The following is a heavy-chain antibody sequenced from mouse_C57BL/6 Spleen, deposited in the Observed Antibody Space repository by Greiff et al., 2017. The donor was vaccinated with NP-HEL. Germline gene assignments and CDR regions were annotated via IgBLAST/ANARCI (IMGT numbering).Heavy chain of an antibody. V-gene: IGHV3-6*01. J-gene: IGHJ2*01. CDR2: ISYDGSN. Sequence: EVKLQESGPGLVKPSQSLSLTCSVTGYSITSGYYWNWIRQFPGNKLEWMGYISYDGSNNYNPSLKNRISITRDTSKNQFFLKLNSVTTEDTATYYCASEGSYGNYGYWGQGTTLTVSS. CDR3: ASEGSYGNYGY. D-gene: IGHD2-1*01. CDR1: GYSITSGYY.